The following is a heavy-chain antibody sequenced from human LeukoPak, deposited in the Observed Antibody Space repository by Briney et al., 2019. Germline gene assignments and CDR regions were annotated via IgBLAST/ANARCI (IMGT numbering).Heavy chain of an antibody. CDR3: AKALHSAVVVTARDY. V-gene: IGHV3-23*01. Sequence: PGGSLRLSCAASGFTFSSYAMSWVRQAPGKGLERVSAISGSGGSTYYADSVKGRFTISRDNSKNTLYLQMNSLRAEDTAVYYCAKALHSAVVVTARDYWGQGTLVTVSS. D-gene: IGHD2-21*02. J-gene: IGHJ4*02. CDR1: GFTFSSYA. CDR2: ISGSGGST.